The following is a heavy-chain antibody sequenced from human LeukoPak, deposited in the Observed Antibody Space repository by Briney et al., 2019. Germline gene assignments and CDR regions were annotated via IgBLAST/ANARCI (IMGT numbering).Heavy chain of an antibody. CDR2: ISHSGST. CDR3: ARSPSGYRFDY. D-gene: IGHD3-22*01. J-gene: IGHJ4*02. V-gene: IGHV4-61*01. CDR1: GASVSSGTYF. Sequence: PSETLSLTCTVSGASVSSGTYFWTWIRQLPGKGLEWIGYISHSGSTNYNPSLKSRVTISLDTSKNQFSLKLSSVTAADTAVYFCARSPSGYRFDYWGQGTLVTVSS.